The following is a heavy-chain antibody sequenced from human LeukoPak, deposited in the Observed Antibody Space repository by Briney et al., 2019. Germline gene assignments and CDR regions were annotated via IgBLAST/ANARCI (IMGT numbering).Heavy chain of an antibody. D-gene: IGHD2-21*01. CDR3: ASLFVVKPSY. CDR1: GFTFSRYS. J-gene: IGHJ4*02. Sequence: GGSLRLSCAASGFTFSRYSMNWVRQAPGKGLEWVSSISSSGSYIYYADSVKGRFTISRDNAKNSLYLQMNSLRAEDTAVYYCASLFVVKPSYWGQGTLVTVSS. V-gene: IGHV3-21*01. CDR2: ISSSGSYI.